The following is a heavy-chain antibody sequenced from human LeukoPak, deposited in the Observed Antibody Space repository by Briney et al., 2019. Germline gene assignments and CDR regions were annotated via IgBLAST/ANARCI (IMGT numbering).Heavy chain of an antibody. J-gene: IGHJ4*02. CDR2: ISYDGSNK. V-gene: IGHV3-30*18. CDR1: GFTFSSYG. Sequence: GGSLRLSCAASGFTFSSYGMHWVRQAPGKGLEWVAVISYDGSNKYYADSVKGRFTISRDNSKNTLYLQMNSLRAEDTAVYYCAKRSGASTYYFDYWGQGALLTVSS. CDR3: AKRSGASTYYFDY. D-gene: IGHD6-19*01.